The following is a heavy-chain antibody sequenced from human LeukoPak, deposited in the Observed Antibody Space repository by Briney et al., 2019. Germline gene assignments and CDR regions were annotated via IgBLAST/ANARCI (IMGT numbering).Heavy chain of an antibody. J-gene: IGHJ3*02. D-gene: IGHD1-1*01. CDR3: VKRETTPHTWGSFEI. CDR1: GFTFNNYV. CDR2: ISTSGGGT. V-gene: IGHV3-23*01. Sequence: GGSLRLSCAASGFTFNNYVMSWVRQAPGKGLEWVSSISTSGGGTYYADSAKGRFTISRDNSKNTLSLQMNSLRAEGTAVYYCVKRETTPHTWGSFEIWGQGTLVTVSS.